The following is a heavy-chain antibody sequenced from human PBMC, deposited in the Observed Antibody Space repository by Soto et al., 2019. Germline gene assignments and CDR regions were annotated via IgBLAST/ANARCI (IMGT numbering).Heavy chain of an antibody. CDR3: AKDGSGSFHNPYYFDS. Sequence: PGGSLRLSCAASGFTFSSYGMHWVRQAPGKGLEWVAVIWYDGSNKYYADSVKGRFTISRDNSKNTLFLQMSSLRADDTAIYFCAKDGSGSFHNPYYFDSWGQGILVTVSS. CDR1: GFTFSSYG. V-gene: IGHV3-33*06. J-gene: IGHJ4*02. D-gene: IGHD3-10*01. CDR2: IWYDGSNK.